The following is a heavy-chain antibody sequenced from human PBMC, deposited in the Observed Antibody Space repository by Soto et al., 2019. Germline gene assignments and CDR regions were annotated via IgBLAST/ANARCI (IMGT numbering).Heavy chain of an antibody. D-gene: IGHD1-26*01. CDR2: INHSGST. CDR1: GGSFSGYY. V-gene: IGHV4-34*01. J-gene: IGHJ3*02. Sequence: QVQLQQWGAGLLKPSETLSLTCAVYGGSFSGYYWSWIRQPPGKGLEWIGEINHSGSTNYNPSLTSRVTISVDTSKNQFSLKLSSVTAADTAVYYCARNGGADDAFDIWGQGTMVTVSS. CDR3: ARNGGADDAFDI.